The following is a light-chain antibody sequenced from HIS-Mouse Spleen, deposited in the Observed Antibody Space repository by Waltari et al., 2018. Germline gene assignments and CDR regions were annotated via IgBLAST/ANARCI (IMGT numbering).Light chain of an antibody. CDR2: EGS. CDR3: CSYAGSSTVV. Sequence: QSALTQPASVSGSPGQSITISCTGTSSDVGSYNLVSWYQQHPGKAPKLMIYEGSKRPCGVSNRFSCSKSGNTASLTISGLQAEDEADYYCCSYAGSSTVVFGGGTKLTVL. CDR1: SSDVGSYNL. V-gene: IGLV2-23*01. J-gene: IGLJ2*01.